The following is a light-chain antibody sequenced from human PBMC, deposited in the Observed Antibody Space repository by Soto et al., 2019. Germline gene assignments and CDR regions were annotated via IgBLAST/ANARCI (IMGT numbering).Light chain of an antibody. J-gene: IGKJ1*01. V-gene: IGKV3-20*01. CDR3: QQYGSAPWT. CDR1: QSVSSNY. CDR2: AAS. Sequence: EIVLTQSPGTLSLPPGERATISCRASQSVSSNYLAWYQQKPGQAPRLLIYAASNRASGIPDRFGGSGSGTDFTLTVSRLEPEDFAVYYCQQYGSAPWTFGQGTKVEI.